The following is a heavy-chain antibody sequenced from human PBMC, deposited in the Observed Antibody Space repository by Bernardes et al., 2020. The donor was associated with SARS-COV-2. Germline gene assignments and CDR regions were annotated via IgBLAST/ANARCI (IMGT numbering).Heavy chain of an antibody. CDR2: ISSSRSYI. V-gene: IGHV3-21*01. CDR3: AVYATVTTTTYYFDY. J-gene: IGHJ4*02. D-gene: IGHD4-4*01. Sequence: GGSLRLSCAASGLTFSSYSMKWVRQAPGKGLEWGTSISSSRSYIYYADSVKGRFTISRDNAKNSLYLQMNSLRAEDTAVYYCAVYATVTTTTYYFDYWGQGTLVTVSS. CDR1: GLTFSSYS.